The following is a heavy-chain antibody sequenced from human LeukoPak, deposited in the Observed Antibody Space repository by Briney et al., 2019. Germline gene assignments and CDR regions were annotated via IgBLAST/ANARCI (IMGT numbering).Heavy chain of an antibody. V-gene: IGHV4-59*01. CDR3: ARDHYYNSSGYTFRH. CDR2: IYYSGST. D-gene: IGHD3-22*01. CDR1: GGSISSYY. J-gene: IGHJ1*01. Sequence: SETLSLTCTVSGGSISSYYWSWIRQPPGKGLEWIRYIYYSGSTNYNPSLKSRVTISVDTSKNQFSLKLSSVTAADTAVYYCARDHYYNSSGYTFRHWGQGTLVTVSS.